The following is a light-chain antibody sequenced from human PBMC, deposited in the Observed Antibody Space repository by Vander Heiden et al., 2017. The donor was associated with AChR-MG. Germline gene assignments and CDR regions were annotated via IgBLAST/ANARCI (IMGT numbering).Light chain of an antibody. Sequence: SYEVTQPPSVSVSPGQTANITCSGDKLGDKYVCWYQQKPGQSPVLVIYEDTKRPSGIPERFFGSNSGNKATLTISGTQAMDEADYYCQAWDSSTVGCGGGTKLTVL. CDR2: EDT. V-gene: IGLV3-1*01. CDR1: KLGDKY. CDR3: QAWDSSTVG. J-gene: IGLJ2*01.